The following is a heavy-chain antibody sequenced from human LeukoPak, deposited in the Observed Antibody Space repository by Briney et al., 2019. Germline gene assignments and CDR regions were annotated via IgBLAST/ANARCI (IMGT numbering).Heavy chain of an antibody. D-gene: IGHD6-19*01. CDR2: ISSNGGST. CDR3: AKDLGIAVAGEPPAFDY. CDR1: GFTFSSYA. Sequence: GGSLRLSCSASGFTFSSYAMHWVRQAPGKGLEYVSAISSNGGSTYYANSVKGRFTISRDNSKNTLYVQMNSLRAEDTAVYYCAKDLGIAVAGEPPAFDYWGQGTLVTVSS. V-gene: IGHV3-64*04. J-gene: IGHJ4*02.